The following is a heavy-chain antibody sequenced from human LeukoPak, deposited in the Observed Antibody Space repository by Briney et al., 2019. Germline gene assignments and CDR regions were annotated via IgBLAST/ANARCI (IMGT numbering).Heavy chain of an antibody. CDR3: AEGNYYDSSGYPDY. V-gene: IGHV3-23*01. D-gene: IGHD3-22*01. CDR1: GFTFSSYA. CDR2: ISGSGGST. J-gene: IGHJ4*02. Sequence: PGGSLRLSCAASGFTFSSYAMSWVRQAPGKGLEWVSAISGSGGSTYYADSVKGRFTISRDNSKNTLYLQMNSLRAEDTAVYYCAEGNYYDSSGYPDYWGQGTPVTVSS.